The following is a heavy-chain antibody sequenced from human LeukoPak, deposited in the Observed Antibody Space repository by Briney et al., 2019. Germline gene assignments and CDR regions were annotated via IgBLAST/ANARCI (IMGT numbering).Heavy chain of an antibody. CDR3: ARDSAAGTIDY. V-gene: IGHV3-21*01. Sequence: GGSLRLSCAASGFTFSSYSMNWVRQAPGKGLEWVSSISSSSSYKYYADSVKGRFTISRDNAKNSLYLQMNSLRAEDTAVYYCARDSAAGTIDYWGQGTLVTVSS. D-gene: IGHD6-13*01. J-gene: IGHJ4*02. CDR2: ISSSSSYK. CDR1: GFTFSSYS.